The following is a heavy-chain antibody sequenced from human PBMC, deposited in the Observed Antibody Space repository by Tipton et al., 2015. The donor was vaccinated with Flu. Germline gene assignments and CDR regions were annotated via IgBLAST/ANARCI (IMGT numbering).Heavy chain of an antibody. V-gene: IGHV1-69*01. Sequence: QSRAEVKKPGSSVAVSCKASGGTFNNHAISWVRQAPGQGLEWMGGIITIFGTTEYAQKFQGRVTITADESTSTAYMELSSLRSEDTAVYYCARDTSQVPAALIYWGQGTLVTVSS. CDR1: GGTFNNHA. D-gene: IGHD2-2*01. CDR3: ARDTSQVPAALIY. J-gene: IGHJ4*02. CDR2: IITIFGTT.